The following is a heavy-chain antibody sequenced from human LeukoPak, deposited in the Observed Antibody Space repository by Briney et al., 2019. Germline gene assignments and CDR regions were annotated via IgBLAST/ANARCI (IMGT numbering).Heavy chain of an antibody. CDR3: ARLASGWQYYYFDF. J-gene: IGHJ4*02. V-gene: IGHV4-34*01. CDR1: SGSFSNYF. CDR2: INHSGST. Sequence: PSETLSLTCAVYSGSFSNYFWSWIRQPPGKGLEWIGEINHSGSTNYNPSLGSRVTISVDASRKQFSLKVKSVTSADTAVYYCARLASGWQYYYFDFWGQGTLVSVSS. D-gene: IGHD6-19*01.